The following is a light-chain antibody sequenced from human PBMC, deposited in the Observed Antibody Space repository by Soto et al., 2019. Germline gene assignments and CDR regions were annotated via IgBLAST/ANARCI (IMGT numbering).Light chain of an antibody. CDR3: QQYDSSPKT. V-gene: IGKV3-20*01. CDR2: GAS. CDR1: QSVSSSY. Sequence: IVLTQSPGTLSLSPVERATLSCMASQSVSSSYLAWYQQKPGQAPRLLIYGASSRATGIPDRFSGSGSGTDFTLTISRLETEDFAVYYCQQYDSSPKTFGQGTKVDIK. J-gene: IGKJ1*01.